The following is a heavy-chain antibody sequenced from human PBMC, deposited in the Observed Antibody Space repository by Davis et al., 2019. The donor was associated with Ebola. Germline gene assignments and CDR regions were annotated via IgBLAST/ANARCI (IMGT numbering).Heavy chain of an antibody. CDR3: ARGDGYNFFCH. D-gene: IGHD5-24*01. J-gene: IGHJ1*01. CDR1: GFSVSHNY. V-gene: IGHV3-53*01. Sequence: GGSLRLSCVGSGFSVSHNYMRWVRQAPGKGPEWVSVIYRGGYIYYADSVRGRFTISRDNSKNTVYLQMNSLRAEDTAVYYCARGDGYNFFCHWGQGTLVTVSS. CDR2: IYRGGYI.